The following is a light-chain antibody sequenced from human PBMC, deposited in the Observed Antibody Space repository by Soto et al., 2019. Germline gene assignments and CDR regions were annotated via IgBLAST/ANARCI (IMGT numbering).Light chain of an antibody. CDR1: QSVSSSS. CDR3: QQYGSSPDT. V-gene: IGKV3-20*01. Sequence: IVLTQSPGTLSWSPGERATLYCGASQSVSSSSLAWYQHKPGQAPSLLIYGASSRATGIPDRFSGSGSGTDFTLTISRLEPEDFAVYYCQQYGSSPDTFGQGTKLEIK. J-gene: IGKJ2*01. CDR2: GAS.